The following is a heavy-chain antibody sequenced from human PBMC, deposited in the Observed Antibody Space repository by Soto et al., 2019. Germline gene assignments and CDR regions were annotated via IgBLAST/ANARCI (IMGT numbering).Heavy chain of an antibody. CDR2: IDTSGTHT. D-gene: IGHD4-17*01. CDR3: ARDPDGRNHAFDI. J-gene: IGHJ3*02. Sequence: EVHLVESGGGLVKPGGSLRLSCAASGFTFSTYTMNWVRQAPGKGLEWVSFIDTSGTHTQYADSVRGRFTISRDDAKKSLYLQMNSLRAEDTAVYFCARDPDGRNHAFDIWGRGTIVTVSS. V-gene: IGHV3-21*01. CDR1: GFTFSTYT.